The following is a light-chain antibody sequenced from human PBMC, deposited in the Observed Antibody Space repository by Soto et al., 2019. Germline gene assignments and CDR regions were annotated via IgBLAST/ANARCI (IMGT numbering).Light chain of an antibody. CDR3: QQRVTWL. CDR1: QSVSTH. Sequence: EIVLTQFPATLSLSPGERATLSCRASQSVSTHFAWYQQKPGQAPRLLMYDTSNRATGIPARFSSSGSGTDFTLTISSLEPEDFAIYYCQQRVTWLFGGGTRVEIK. V-gene: IGKV3-11*01. CDR2: DTS. J-gene: IGKJ4*01.